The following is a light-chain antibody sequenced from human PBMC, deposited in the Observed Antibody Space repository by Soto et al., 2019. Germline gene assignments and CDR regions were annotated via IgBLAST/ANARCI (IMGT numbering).Light chain of an antibody. Sequence: EIVLTRSPGTLSSSPGERATLTCRSSESVTDKRLAWYQQKPGQAPTLLIYAISSRATGIPDRFSGSGSGTDFTLTISRLEPEDFAMYYCQQYGSSRWTFAQGTKVDIK. V-gene: IGKV3-20*01. CDR2: AIS. J-gene: IGKJ1*01. CDR3: QQYGSSRWT. CDR1: ESVTDKR.